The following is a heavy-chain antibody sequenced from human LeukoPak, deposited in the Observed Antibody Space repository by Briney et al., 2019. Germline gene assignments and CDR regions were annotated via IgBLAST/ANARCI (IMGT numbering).Heavy chain of an antibody. CDR1: GFTFSSYA. V-gene: IGHV3-33*01. D-gene: IGHD4-17*01. CDR3: ARAGYGDPHFDF. CDR2: IWYDGSNK. Sequence: GGSLRLSCAASGFTFSSYATHWVRQAPGKGPEWVAVIWYDGSNKYYGDSVKGRFTISRDNSKNTLYLQMNSLRAEDTAAYYCARAGYGDPHFDFWGQGTLVTVSS. J-gene: IGHJ4*02.